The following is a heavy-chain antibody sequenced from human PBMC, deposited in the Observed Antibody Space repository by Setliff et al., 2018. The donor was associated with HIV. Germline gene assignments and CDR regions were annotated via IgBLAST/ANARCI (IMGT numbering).Heavy chain of an antibody. CDR2: IYTSGST. J-gene: IGHJ6*02. CDR1: GGSISSGSYY. Sequence: SETLSLTCTVSGGSISSGSYYWSWIRQPAGKGLEWIGHIYTSGSTYNNPSLKSRVTISVDTSKNQFSLKLSSVTAADTAVYYCARDLRGYSGYDFQSYYYYGMDVWGQGTTVTSP. CDR3: ARDLRGYSGYDFQSYYYYGMDV. D-gene: IGHD5-12*01. V-gene: IGHV4-61*09.